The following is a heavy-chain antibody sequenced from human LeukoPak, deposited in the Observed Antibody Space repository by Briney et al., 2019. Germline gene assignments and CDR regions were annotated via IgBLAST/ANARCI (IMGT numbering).Heavy chain of an antibody. CDR1: GFTFSNAW. V-gene: IGHV3-15*01. D-gene: IGHD3-22*01. CDR2: IKSKTDGGTT. CDR3: TTGYYYDSGGSSYYFDY. J-gene: IGHJ4*02. Sequence: GGSLRLSCAASGFTFSNAWMSWVRQAPGKGLEWVGRIKSKTDGGTTDYAAPVKGRFTISRDDSKNTLYPQMNSLKTEDTAVYYCTTGYYYDSGGSSYYFDYWGQGTLVTVPS.